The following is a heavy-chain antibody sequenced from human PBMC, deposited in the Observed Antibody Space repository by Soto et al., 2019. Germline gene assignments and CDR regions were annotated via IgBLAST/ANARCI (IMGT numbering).Heavy chain of an antibody. CDR3: AKDEGVGGTLGLFAY. D-gene: IGHD1-26*01. CDR2: MSSDGSKI. V-gene: IGHV3-30*18. J-gene: IGHJ4*02. Sequence: QVQLVESGGGAVQPGESLRLSCVASGFDFTYYAMHWVRQAPGKGLESVAVMSSDGSKIHHTDSVKGRFTISRDNSKNTLYLQMNSLRKEDTDVYFCAKDEGVGGTLGLFAYWGQGTLVSVSS. CDR1: GFDFTYYA.